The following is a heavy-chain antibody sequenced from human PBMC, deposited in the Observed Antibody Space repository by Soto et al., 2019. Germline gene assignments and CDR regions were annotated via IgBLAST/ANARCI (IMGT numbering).Heavy chain of an antibody. CDR3: ARDHYEEHRDYYYGMDV. J-gene: IGHJ6*02. CDR1: GGSISSYY. D-gene: IGHD4-17*01. V-gene: IGHV4-59*01. Sequence: SETLSLTCTVSGGSISSYYWSWIRQPPGKGLEWIGYIYYSGSTNYNPSLKSRVTISVDTSKNQFSLKLSSVTAADTAVYYCARDHYEEHRDYYYGMDVWGQGTTVTVSS. CDR2: IYYSGST.